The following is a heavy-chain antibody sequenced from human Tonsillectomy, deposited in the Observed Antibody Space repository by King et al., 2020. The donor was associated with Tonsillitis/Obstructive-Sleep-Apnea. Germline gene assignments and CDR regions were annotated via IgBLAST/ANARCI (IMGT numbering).Heavy chain of an antibody. V-gene: IGHV3-30*01. D-gene: IGHD6-19*01. CDR3: ARDGNPYRAVSYYFDY. CDR2: ISYDGGNK. J-gene: IGHJ4*02. Sequence: VQLVESGGGVVQPGRSLRLSCAASGFTFSSYAMDWDRQGPGTGLELVAVISYDGGNKYYADSVKGRFTSSRDNSKNTLYLQMNSLIAEDTAVYYCARDGNPYRAVSYYFDYWGQGTLVTVSS. CDR1: GFTFSSYA.